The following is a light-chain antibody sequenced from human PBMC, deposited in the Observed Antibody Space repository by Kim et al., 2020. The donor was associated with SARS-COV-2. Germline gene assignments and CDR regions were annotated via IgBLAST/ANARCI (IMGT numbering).Light chain of an antibody. CDR1: NSNSGDNY. CDR3: GTWDTSLSVVL. J-gene: IGLJ2*01. V-gene: IGLV1-51*01. Sequence: GQKVTSSCSGNNSNSGDNYVSWYQKLPGTAPKLLIYDNVDRPSGIPDRFSGSKSGTSATLGITGLQTGDEADYYCGTWDTSLSVVLFGGGTQLTVL. CDR2: DNV.